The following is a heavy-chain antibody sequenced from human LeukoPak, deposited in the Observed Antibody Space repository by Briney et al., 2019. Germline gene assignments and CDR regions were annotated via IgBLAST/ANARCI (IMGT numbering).Heavy chain of an antibody. CDR3: AKDSGVGWPGPEYFQH. Sequence: QPGRSLRLSCAASGFTFSSYAMHWVRQAPGKGLEWVAVISYDGSNKYYADSVKGRFTISRDNSKNTLYLQMNSLRAEDTAVYYCAKDSGVGWPGPEYFQHWGQGTLVTVSS. V-gene: IGHV3-30-3*01. CDR1: GFTFSSYA. J-gene: IGHJ1*01. D-gene: IGHD3-10*01. CDR2: ISYDGSNK.